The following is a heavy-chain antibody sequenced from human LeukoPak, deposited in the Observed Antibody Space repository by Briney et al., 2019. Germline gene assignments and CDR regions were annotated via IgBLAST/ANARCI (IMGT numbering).Heavy chain of an antibody. CDR1: GFSFRSYE. D-gene: IGHD3-22*01. CDR3: AREGPYDGSDGDAFDI. Sequence: GGSLRLSCAASGFSFRSYEMNWVRQAPGEGLEWVSHISGSGSIIYYADSVKGRFSISRDNAKNSLYLQMSSLRAEDTAVYYCAREGPYDGSDGDAFDIWGQGAMVTVSS. J-gene: IGHJ3*02. CDR2: ISGSGSII. V-gene: IGHV3-48*03.